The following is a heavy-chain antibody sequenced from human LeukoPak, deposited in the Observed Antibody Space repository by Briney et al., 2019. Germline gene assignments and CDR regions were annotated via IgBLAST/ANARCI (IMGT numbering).Heavy chain of an antibody. D-gene: IGHD3-9*01. CDR2: INHSGST. V-gene: IGHV4-34*01. Sequence: KPSETLSLTCAVYGGSFSGYYWSWIRQPPGKGLEWIGEINHSGSTNYNPSLKSRVTISVDTSKNQFSLKLSSVTAADTAVYYCARVTPNILTGYSNWFDPWGQGTLVTVSS. J-gene: IGHJ5*02. CDR1: GGSFSGYY. CDR3: ARVTPNILTGYSNWFDP.